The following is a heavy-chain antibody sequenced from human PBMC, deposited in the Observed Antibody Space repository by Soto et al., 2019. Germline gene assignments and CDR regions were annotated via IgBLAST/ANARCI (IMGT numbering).Heavy chain of an antibody. CDR2: INHSGST. D-gene: IGHD3-10*01. J-gene: IGHJ6*02. CDR1: GGSFSGYY. V-gene: IGHV4-34*01. Sequence: SETLSLTCAVYGGSFSGYYWNWIRQPPGKGLEWIGEINHSGSTNYNPSLKSRVTISVDTSKNQFSRRLSSVTAADTAVYYCARGQAAGSYYYYYYGRYVWGQGNTVTAS. CDR3: ARGQAAGSYYYYYYGRYV.